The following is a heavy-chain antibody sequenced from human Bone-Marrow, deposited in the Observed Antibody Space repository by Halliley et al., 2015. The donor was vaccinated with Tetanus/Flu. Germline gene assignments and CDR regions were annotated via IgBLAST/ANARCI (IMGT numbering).Heavy chain of an antibody. CDR3: ARHGAGYNEGYYFYAMDV. D-gene: IGHD1-1*01. Sequence: QLVQSGAEVKKPGESLRISCEGSGYGFTNYWITWVRQMPGKGLEWMGRIDPSDSYINYSPSFQGRVTFSVDRSTNSAYLQWSSLKASDTAMYYCARHGAGYNEGYYFYAMDVWGQGTTVTVSS. CDR2: IDPSDSYI. J-gene: IGHJ6*02. V-gene: IGHV5-10-1*01. CDR1: GYGFTNYW.